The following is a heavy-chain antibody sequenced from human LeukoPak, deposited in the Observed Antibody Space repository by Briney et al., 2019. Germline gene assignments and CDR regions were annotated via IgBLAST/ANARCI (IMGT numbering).Heavy chain of an antibody. CDR2: MSYDGSNE. Sequence: GGSLRLSCTASGFTFSTYVIHWVRQAPGKGLEWVAVMSYDGSNENYLDPVKGRFTISRDNSKNTLYLQMNSLRAEDTAVYYCARAYYYGSESPRPFDCWGQGTLATVSS. CDR3: ARAYYYGSESPRPFDC. D-gene: IGHD3-10*01. J-gene: IGHJ4*02. V-gene: IGHV3-30-3*01. CDR1: GFTFSTYV.